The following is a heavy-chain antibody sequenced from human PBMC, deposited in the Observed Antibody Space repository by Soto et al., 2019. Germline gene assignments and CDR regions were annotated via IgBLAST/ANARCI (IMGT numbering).Heavy chain of an antibody. CDR1: GFTFSSYS. CDR2: ISSSSSYI. V-gene: IGHV3-21*01. J-gene: IGHJ4*02. Sequence: GGSLGLSCAASGFTFSSYSMNWVRQAPGKGLEWVSSISSSSSYIYYADSVKGRFTISRDNAKSSLYLQMNSLRAEDTAVYYCARLLRDSSGWYFDYWGQGTLVTVS. D-gene: IGHD6-19*01. CDR3: ARLLRDSSGWYFDY.